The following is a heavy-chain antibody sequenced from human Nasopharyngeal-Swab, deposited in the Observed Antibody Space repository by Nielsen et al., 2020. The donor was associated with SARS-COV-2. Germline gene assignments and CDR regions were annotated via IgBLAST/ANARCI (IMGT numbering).Heavy chain of an antibody. CDR2: IDPSDSYT. V-gene: IGHV5-10-1*01. CDR3: ARRAYCSGGSCYSPYYYYMDV. J-gene: IGHJ6*03. D-gene: IGHD2-15*01. CDR1: GYSFTSYW. Sequence: GGPLRRSCKGSGYSFTSYWISWVRQMPGKGLERMGRIDPSDSYTNYSPSFQGHVTISADKSISTAYLQWSSLKASDTAMYYCARRAYCSGGSCYSPYYYYMDVWGKGTTVTVSS.